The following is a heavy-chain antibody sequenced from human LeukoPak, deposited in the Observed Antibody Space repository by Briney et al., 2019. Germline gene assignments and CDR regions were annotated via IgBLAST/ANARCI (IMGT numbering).Heavy chain of an antibody. J-gene: IGHJ4*02. V-gene: IGHV4-4*07. CDR2: VYTSGST. D-gene: IGHD5-24*01. CDR1: GGSISSYY. CDR3: AREDPPRDGKRGFDY. Sequence: SETLSLTCTVSGGSISSYYWSWIRQPAGKGLEWIGRVYTSGSTNYNPSLKSRVTMSVDTSKNQFSLKLSSVTAADTAVYYCAREDPPRDGKRGFDYWGQGTLVTVSS.